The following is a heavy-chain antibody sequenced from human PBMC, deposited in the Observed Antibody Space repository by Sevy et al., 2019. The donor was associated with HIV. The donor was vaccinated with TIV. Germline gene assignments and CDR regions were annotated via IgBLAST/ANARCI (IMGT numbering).Heavy chain of an antibody. CDR3: ARGGYYDTSGYYSYYFDY. Sequence: SETLSLTCAVSGYSINSGYYWGWIRQPPGKGLEWIGSLYHDGSTSFKPSLKSRVTISVDTSKNQFSLKLTSVTAADTAVYYCARGGYYDTSGYYSYYFDYWGQGTLVTGSS. CDR2: LYHDGST. J-gene: IGHJ4*02. CDR1: GYSINSGYY. D-gene: IGHD3-22*01. V-gene: IGHV4-38-2*01.